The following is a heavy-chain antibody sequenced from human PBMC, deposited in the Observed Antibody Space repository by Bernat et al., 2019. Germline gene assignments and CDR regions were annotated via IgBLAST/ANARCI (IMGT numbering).Heavy chain of an antibody. CDR1: GFTFSSYE. V-gene: IGHV3-48*03. D-gene: IGHD5-12*01. Sequence: EVQLVESGGGLVQPGGSLRLSCAASGFTFSSYEMNWVRQAPGKGLEWVSYISSSGSTLYYADSVKGRFTISRDNAKNSLYLQMNSLRAEDTAVYYCARYSGYDHTSDYWGQGTLVTVSS. CDR3: ARYSGYDHTSDY. J-gene: IGHJ4*02. CDR2: ISSSGSTL.